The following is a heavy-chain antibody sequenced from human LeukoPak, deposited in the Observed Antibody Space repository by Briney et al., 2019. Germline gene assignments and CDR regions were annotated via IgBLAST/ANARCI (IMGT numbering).Heavy chain of an antibody. J-gene: IGHJ3*02. CDR3: AIYDFWSGYYTVSAFDI. V-gene: IGHV1-8*03. D-gene: IGHD3-3*01. CDR1: GYTFTSYD. Sequence: GASVKVSCKASGYTFTSYDINWVRQATGQGLEWMGWMNPNSGNTGYAQKFQGRVTITRNTSISTAYMELSSLRSEDTAVYYCAIYDFWSGYYTVSAFDIWGQGTMVTASS. CDR2: MNPNSGNT.